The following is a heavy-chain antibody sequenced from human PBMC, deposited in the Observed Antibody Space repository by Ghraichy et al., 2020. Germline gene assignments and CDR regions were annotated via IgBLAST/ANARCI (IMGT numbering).Heavy chain of an antibody. CDR3: AKGYYCSSTSCPPGYGMDV. Sequence: GGSLRLSCAASGFTFSSYAMSWVRQAPGKGLEWVSAISGSGGSTYYADSVKGRFTISRDNSKNTLYLQMNSLRAEDTAVYYCAKGYYCSSTSCPPGYGMDVWGQGTTVTVSS. V-gene: IGHV3-23*01. D-gene: IGHD2-2*01. CDR1: GFTFSSYA. J-gene: IGHJ6*02. CDR2: ISGSGGST.